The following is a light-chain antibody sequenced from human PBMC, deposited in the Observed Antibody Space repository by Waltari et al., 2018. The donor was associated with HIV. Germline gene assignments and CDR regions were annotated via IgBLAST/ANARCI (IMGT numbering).Light chain of an antibody. V-gene: IGLV1-47*01. Sequence: QSVLTQPPSASGTPGQRVTISCSGSSSNIGNNYVYWYHQLPGTAPKLLIYRSKQRPAGVPDRFSGSKSGTSASLAISGRRSEDEADYYCAAWDDSLSGPVFGGGTKLTVL. CDR2: RSK. CDR1: SSNIGNNY. CDR3: AAWDDSLSGPV. J-gene: IGLJ3*02.